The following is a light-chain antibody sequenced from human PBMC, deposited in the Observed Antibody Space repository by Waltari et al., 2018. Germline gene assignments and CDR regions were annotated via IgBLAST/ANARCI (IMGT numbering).Light chain of an antibody. CDR1: QVIRNS. CDR3: QQYDNLPRT. CDR2: DAL. V-gene: IGKV1-33*01. Sequence: DIQMTQSPSSLTASVGDRVTITCQASQVIRNSINWYPQKPGKAPKLLIYDALDLETRVPSRFSGSGSGSDFTFTINSLQPEDAATYFCQQYDNLPRTFGHGTKVEIK. J-gene: IGKJ1*01.